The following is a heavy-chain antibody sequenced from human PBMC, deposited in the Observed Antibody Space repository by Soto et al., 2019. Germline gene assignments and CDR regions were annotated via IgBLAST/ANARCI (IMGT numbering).Heavy chain of an antibody. D-gene: IGHD1-26*01. CDR2: INHSGST. CDR1: GGSFSGYY. CDR3: ARVKVGAKDRSFDY. V-gene: IGHV4-34*01. Sequence: SETLSLTCAVYGGSFSGYYWSWIRQPPGKGLEWIGEINHSGSTNYNPSLKSRVTISVDTSKNQFSLKLSSVTAADTAVYYCARVKVGAKDRSFDYWGQGTLVTVSS. J-gene: IGHJ4*02.